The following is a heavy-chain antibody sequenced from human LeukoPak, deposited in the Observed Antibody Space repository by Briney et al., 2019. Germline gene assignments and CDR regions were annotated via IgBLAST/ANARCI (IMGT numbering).Heavy chain of an antibody. CDR3: ANHFACGATTCPSFDH. V-gene: IGHV3-7*01. D-gene: IGHD2-21*01. J-gene: IGHJ4*02. CDR1: GFTFSSYS. CDR2: IKTDGSEK. Sequence: GGSLRLSCAASGFTFSSYSMNWVRQAPGKGLEWVANIKTDGSEKYYVDSVKGRFTISRDNAKNSLSLQMNNLRADDTGIYYCANHFACGATTCPSFDHWGQGTLVTVSS.